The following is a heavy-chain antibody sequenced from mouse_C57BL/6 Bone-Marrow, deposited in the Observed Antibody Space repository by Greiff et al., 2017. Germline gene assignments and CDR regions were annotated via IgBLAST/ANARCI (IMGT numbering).Heavy chain of an antibody. V-gene: IGHV5-6*01. CDR2: ISSGGSYT. D-gene: IGHD4-1*01. J-gene: IGHJ2*01. CDR3: ARHRLTRTGGYYFDY. Sequence: EVMLVESGGDLVKPGGSLKLSCAASGFTFSSYGMSWVRQTPDKRLEWVATISSGGSYTYYPDSVKGRFSTSRDNAKKTLYLQMGSMEFEDTAMYYCARHRLTRTGGYYFDYWGQGTTRTVSS. CDR1: GFTFSSYG.